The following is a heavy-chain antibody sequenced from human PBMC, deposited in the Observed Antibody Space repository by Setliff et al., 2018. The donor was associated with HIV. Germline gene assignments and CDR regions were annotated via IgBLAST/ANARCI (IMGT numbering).Heavy chain of an antibody. CDR1: GYTFTGYY. Sequence: ASVKVSCKASGYTFTGYYMHWVRQAPGQGLEWMGWINPNSGGTNYAQKLQGRVTMTTDTSTSTAYMELTNLRSDDTALYFCVRDEKRAAGGSMYYFDYWGQGTLVTVSS. V-gene: IGHV1-2*02. CDR3: VRDEKRAAGGSMYYFDY. J-gene: IGHJ4*02. D-gene: IGHD5-12*01. CDR2: INPNSGGT.